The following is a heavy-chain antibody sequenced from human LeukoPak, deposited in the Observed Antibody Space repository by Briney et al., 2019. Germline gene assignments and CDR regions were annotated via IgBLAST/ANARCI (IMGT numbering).Heavy chain of an antibody. CDR1: RFTFSSYW. Sequence: GGSLRLSCAASRFTFSSYWMTWVRQAPGKGLEWVANIKQGGSEKYYVDSVKGRFTISRDNAKNSLFLQMNSLRAEDTAVYYCARDGGRNNDYWGQGTLVTVSS. CDR2: IKQGGSEK. V-gene: IGHV3-7*01. D-gene: IGHD1-14*01. J-gene: IGHJ4*02. CDR3: ARDGGRNNDY.